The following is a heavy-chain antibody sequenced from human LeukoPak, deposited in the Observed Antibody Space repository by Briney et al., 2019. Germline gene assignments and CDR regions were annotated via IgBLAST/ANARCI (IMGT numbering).Heavy chain of an antibody. D-gene: IGHD1-20*01. CDR1: GYTFTSYY. J-gene: IGHJ6*03. CDR2: INPSGGST. Sequence: ASVKVSCKASGYTFTSYYMHWVRQAPGQGLEWMGIINPSGGSTSYAQKFQGRVTMTRDMSTSTVYMELSSLRSEDTAVYYCARGLISGTRDYFYYYMDVWGKGTTVTISS. V-gene: IGHV1-46*01. CDR3: ARGLISGTRDYFYYYMDV.